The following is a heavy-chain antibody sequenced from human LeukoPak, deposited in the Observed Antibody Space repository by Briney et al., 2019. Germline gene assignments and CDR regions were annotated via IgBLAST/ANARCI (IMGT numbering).Heavy chain of an antibody. CDR3: AAWGKYNY. V-gene: IGHV3-7*01. Sequence: GALRLSCAASGFTLSGYWMNWVRQAPGKGLEWVANINLGGSAKLYVDSVKGRFTISRDNAKNSLHLQMNSLKVEDTAVYYCAAWGKYNYWGQGTLVTVSS. J-gene: IGHJ4*02. CDR2: INLGGSAK. D-gene: IGHD7-27*01. CDR1: GFTLSGYW.